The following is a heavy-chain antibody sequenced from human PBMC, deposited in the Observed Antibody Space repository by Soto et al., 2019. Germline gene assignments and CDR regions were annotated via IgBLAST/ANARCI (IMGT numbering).Heavy chain of an antibody. CDR3: AKGPGLVASSGSPDS. D-gene: IGHD2-8*02. Sequence: EVQLVESGGGLVQPGRSLRLSCAASGFTFDDFAMHWVRQPPGKGLEWVSGISWNSASIVYADSVKGRFTISRDNAKNSLYLQLYSLGVEDTAFYYCAKGPGLVASSGSPDSWGQGTLVSVSS. CDR2: ISWNSASI. CDR1: GFTFDDFA. J-gene: IGHJ4*02. V-gene: IGHV3-9*01.